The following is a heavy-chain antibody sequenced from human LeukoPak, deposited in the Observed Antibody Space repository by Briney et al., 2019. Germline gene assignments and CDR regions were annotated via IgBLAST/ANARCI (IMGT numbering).Heavy chain of an antibody. CDR3: VSTTRSSPFDN. V-gene: IGHV3-7*01. Sequence: GGSLRLSCAASGFTFSAYWMSWVRQAPGKGLEWLANIKQDGSDKQYVDSVKGRFAISRDNAKTSVYLQMNSLRAEDAAVYYCVSTTRSSPFDNWGQGTLVTVSS. J-gene: IGHJ4*02. CDR1: GFTFSAYW. CDR2: IKQDGSDK. D-gene: IGHD1-1*01.